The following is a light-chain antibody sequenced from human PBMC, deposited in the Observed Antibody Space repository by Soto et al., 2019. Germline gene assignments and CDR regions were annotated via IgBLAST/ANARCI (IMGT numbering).Light chain of an antibody. Sequence: DIQMTHSPSSLSASVGDRVTITCRASQGIDSSFAWYQQKPGKAPKLLIFDASSLESGVPSRFSGSGSATEFTLTISSLQPDDFATYYCQQYSTYPWTFGQGTKVDIK. CDR1: QGIDSS. CDR3: QQYSTYPWT. V-gene: IGKV1-5*01. J-gene: IGKJ1*01. CDR2: DAS.